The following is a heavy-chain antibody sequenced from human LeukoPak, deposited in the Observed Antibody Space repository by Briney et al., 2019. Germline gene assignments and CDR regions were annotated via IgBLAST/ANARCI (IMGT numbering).Heavy chain of an antibody. CDR1: GYTFTGYY. CDR3: ARTLEGFLEWSGNWFDP. V-gene: IGHV1-2*06. D-gene: IGHD3-3*01. J-gene: IGHJ5*02. CDR2: INPNSGGT. Sequence: ASVKVSCKASGYTFTGYYMHWVRQAPGQGLEWMGRINPNSGGTNYAQKFQGRVTMTRDTSISIAYMELSRLRSDDTAVYYCARTLEGFLEWSGNWFDPWGQGTLVTVSS.